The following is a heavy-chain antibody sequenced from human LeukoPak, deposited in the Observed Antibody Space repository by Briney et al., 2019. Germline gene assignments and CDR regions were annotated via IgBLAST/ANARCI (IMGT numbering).Heavy chain of an antibody. V-gene: IGHV4-34*01. CDR2: INHRGDT. Sequence: PSETLSLTCAVYGGSFSAYYWSWIRQSPGKGLEWIAEINHRGDTNYNSSVKSRVSISVDTSKHQFSLKVTSLTAADTAVYYCARGPTISETGYFDYWGQGTLVTVSS. CDR3: ARGPTISETGYFDY. D-gene: IGHD1-1*01. J-gene: IGHJ4*03. CDR1: GGSFSAYY.